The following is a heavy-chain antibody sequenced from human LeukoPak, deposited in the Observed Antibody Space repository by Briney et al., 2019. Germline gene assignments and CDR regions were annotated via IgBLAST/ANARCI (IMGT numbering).Heavy chain of an antibody. CDR3: AREDPDYYDSSGYYTRNPLYYYYGMDV. CDR1: GGTFSSYA. J-gene: IGHJ6*02. D-gene: IGHD3-22*01. Sequence: ASVKVSCKASGGTFSSYAISWVRQAPGQGLEWMGRIIPIFGIANYAQKFQGRVTITADKSTSTAYMELSSLRSEDTAVYYCAREDPDYYDSSGYYTRNPLYYYYGMDVWGQGTTVTVSS. CDR2: IIPIFGIA. V-gene: IGHV1-69*04.